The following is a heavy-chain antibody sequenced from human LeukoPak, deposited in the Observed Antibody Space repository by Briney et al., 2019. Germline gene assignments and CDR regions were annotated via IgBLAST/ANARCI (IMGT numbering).Heavy chain of an antibody. CDR3: ARDGEMATIDY. CDR1: GGTFSSYA. CDR2: IIPFLGIA. V-gene: IGHV1-69*04. J-gene: IGHJ4*02. Sequence: ASVKVSCKASGGTFSSYAISWVRQAPGQGLDWLGRIIPFLGIASYAQEFQGRVTITADKSTSTAYMELSSLRSEDTAVYYCARDGEMATIDYWGQGTLVTVSS. D-gene: IGHD5-24*01.